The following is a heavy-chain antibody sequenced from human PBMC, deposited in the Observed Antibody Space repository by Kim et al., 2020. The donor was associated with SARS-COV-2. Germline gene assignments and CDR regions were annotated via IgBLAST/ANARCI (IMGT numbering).Heavy chain of an antibody. CDR1: GGTFSSYA. CDR3: ARGGDSSSWRTYYFDY. V-gene: IGHV1-69*13. J-gene: IGHJ4*02. D-gene: IGHD6-13*01. CDR2: IIPIFGTA. Sequence: SVKVSCKASGGTFSSYAISWVRQAPGQGLEWMGGIIPIFGTANYAQKFQGRVTITADESTSTAYMELSSLRSEDTAVYYCARGGDSSSWRTYYFDYWGQGTLVTVSS.